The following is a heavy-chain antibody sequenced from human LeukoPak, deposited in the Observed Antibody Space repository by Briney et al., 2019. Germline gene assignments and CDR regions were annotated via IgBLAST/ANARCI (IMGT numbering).Heavy chain of an antibody. D-gene: IGHD2-8*01. CDR3: AVLHYSAMDV. CDR2: ISWNSGTK. V-gene: IGHV3-9*01. Sequence: PGGSLRLSCAASGFTFDDYAMHWVRQAPGKGLEWVSGISWNSGTKGYADYVKGRFTISRDNAKNSLYLQMNSLRGEDAALYYCAVLHYSAMDVWGQGTTVTVSS. CDR1: GFTFDDYA. J-gene: IGHJ6*02.